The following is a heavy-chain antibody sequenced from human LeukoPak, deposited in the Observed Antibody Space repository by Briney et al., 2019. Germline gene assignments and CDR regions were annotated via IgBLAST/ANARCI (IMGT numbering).Heavy chain of an antibody. CDR1: GFTFDDYA. D-gene: IGHD1-26*01. CDR2: ISWNSGSI. J-gene: IGHJ5*02. CDR3: AKGRWGYYNWFDP. V-gene: IGHV3-9*01. Sequence: PGRSLRLSRAASGFTFDDYAMHWVRQAPGKGLEWVSGISWNSGSIGYADSVKGRFTISRDNAKNSLYLQMNSLRAEDTALYYCAKGRWGYYNWFDPWGQGTLVTVSS.